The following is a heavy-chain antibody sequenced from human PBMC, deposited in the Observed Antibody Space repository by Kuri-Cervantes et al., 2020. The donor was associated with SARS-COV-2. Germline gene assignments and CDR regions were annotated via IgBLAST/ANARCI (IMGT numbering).Heavy chain of an antibody. J-gene: IGHJ4*02. Sequence: ASVKVSCKASGYTFTGYYMHWVRQAPGKGLEWMGGFDPEDGETIYAQKFQGRVTMTEDTSTDTAYMELSSLRSEDTAVYYCAMALRYQLPSYWGQGTLVTISS. D-gene: IGHD2-2*01. CDR1: GYTFTGYY. V-gene: IGHV1-24*01. CDR3: AMALRYQLPSY. CDR2: FDPEDGET.